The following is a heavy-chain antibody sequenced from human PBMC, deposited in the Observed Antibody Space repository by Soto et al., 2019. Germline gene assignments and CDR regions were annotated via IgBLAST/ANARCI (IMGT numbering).Heavy chain of an antibody. CDR3: AKDISRMVELFDY. CDR2: ISGSGGST. V-gene: IGHV3-23*01. CDR1: GFTFSSYA. D-gene: IGHD3-10*01. J-gene: IGHJ4*02. Sequence: EVQLLESGGGLVQPGGSLRLSCAASGFTFSSYAMSWVRQAPGKGLEWVSAISGSGGSTYYADSVKGRLTISRDNSKNTLYLQMNSLRAEDTAVYYCAKDISRMVELFDYWGQGTLVTVSS.